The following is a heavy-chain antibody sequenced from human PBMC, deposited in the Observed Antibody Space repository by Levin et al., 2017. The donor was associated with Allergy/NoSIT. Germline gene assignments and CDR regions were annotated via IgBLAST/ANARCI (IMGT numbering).Heavy chain of an antibody. CDR2: ISYDGGNK. Sequence: GGSLRLSCAASGFTFSSYGMHWVRQAPGKGLEWVAFISYDGGNKYYADSVKGRFTISRDNSKNTLYLQMNSLRAGDTAVYYCAKDRLDSRDYGYYFDYWGQGTLVTVSS. D-gene: IGHD4-17*01. J-gene: IGHJ4*02. V-gene: IGHV3-30*18. CDR1: GFTFSSYG. CDR3: AKDRLDSRDYGYYFDY.